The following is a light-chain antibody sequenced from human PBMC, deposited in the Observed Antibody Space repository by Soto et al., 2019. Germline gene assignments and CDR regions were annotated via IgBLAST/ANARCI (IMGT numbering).Light chain of an antibody. Sequence: QSALTQPRSVSGSPGQSVTISCTGSSSDVGAYNYVSWYQQHPGKAPKLIIHDVNSRPSGIPDRFSGSKSGNTASLIISGLQAEDAADYYCLSYAGHYTVGVFGGGTKVTVL. CDR3: LSYAGHYTVGV. CDR1: SSDVGAYNY. J-gene: IGLJ2*01. CDR2: DVN. V-gene: IGLV2-11*01.